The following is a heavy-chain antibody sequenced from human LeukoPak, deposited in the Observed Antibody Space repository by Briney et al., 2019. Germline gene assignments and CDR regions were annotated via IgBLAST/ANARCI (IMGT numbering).Heavy chain of an antibody. CDR2: IYTSGST. D-gene: IGHD6-13*01. J-gene: IGHJ4*02. Sequence: SETLSLTCTISGGSISSYYWSWIRQPAGKGLEWIGRIYTSGSTNYNPSLKSRVTMSVDTSKNQFSLKLSSVTAADTAVYYCARDRRGWYNSSWYGIDYWGQGTLVTVSS. V-gene: IGHV4-4*07. CDR3: ARDRRGWYNSSWYGIDY. CDR1: GGSISSYY.